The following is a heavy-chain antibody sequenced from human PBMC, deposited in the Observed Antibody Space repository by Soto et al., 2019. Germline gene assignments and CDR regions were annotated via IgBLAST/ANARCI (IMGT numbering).Heavy chain of an antibody. D-gene: IGHD7-27*01. CDR3: AREKVLSTWGTPKNTWFDP. CDR2: IYYSGTT. Sequence: SETLSLTCTVSGDSVTSGNYYWNWILRHPGKGLELLGYIYYSGTTRYNPSLRSRLTISIDTAKNHFSLRLTSVTAADTAVYYCAREKVLSTWGTPKNTWFDPWGQGTLVTVSS. V-gene: IGHV4-31*03. CDR1: GDSVTSGNYY. J-gene: IGHJ5*02.